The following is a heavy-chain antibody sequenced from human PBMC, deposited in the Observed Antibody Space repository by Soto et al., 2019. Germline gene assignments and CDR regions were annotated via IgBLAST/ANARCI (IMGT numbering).Heavy chain of an antibody. CDR3: AREEGVVARAFDY. CDR1: GFTFSSYG. D-gene: IGHD2-15*01. CDR2: IWHDGSNK. J-gene: IGHJ4*02. V-gene: IGHV3-33*01. Sequence: QVQLVESGGGVXXPGXXLRXSXAASGFTFSSYGMHWVRQAPGKGLEWVAIIWHDGSNKYYADSVKGRFTISRDNSKNSVFLQMNSLRAEDTAMYYCAREEGVVARAFDYWGQGTLVTVSS.